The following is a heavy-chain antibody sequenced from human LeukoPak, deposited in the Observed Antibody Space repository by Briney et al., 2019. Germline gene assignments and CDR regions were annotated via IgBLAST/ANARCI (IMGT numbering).Heavy chain of an antibody. D-gene: IGHD6-6*01. V-gene: IGHV3-48*04. J-gene: IGHJ6*03. Sequence: GGSLRLSCAASGFTFSSYSMNWVRQAPGKGLEWVSYISSSSSTIYYADSVKGRFTISRDNAKNSLYLQMNSLRAEDTAVYYCARDQQQLVQSYYYYMDVWGKGTTVTVSS. CDR1: GFTFSSYS. CDR2: ISSSSSTI. CDR3: ARDQQQLVQSYYYYMDV.